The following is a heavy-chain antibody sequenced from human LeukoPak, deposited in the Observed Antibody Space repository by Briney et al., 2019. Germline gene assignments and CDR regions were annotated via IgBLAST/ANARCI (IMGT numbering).Heavy chain of an antibody. CDR3: ARYPTRIAVAGIWFDP. CDR1: GGSISSYY. J-gene: IGHJ5*02. CDR2: IYYSGST. D-gene: IGHD6-19*01. Sequence: SETLSLTCTVFGGSISSYYWSWIRQPPGKGLEWIGYIYYSGSTNYNPSLKSRVTISVDTSKNQFSLKLSSVTAADTAVYYCARYPTRIAVAGIWFDPWGQGTLVTVSS. V-gene: IGHV4-59*08.